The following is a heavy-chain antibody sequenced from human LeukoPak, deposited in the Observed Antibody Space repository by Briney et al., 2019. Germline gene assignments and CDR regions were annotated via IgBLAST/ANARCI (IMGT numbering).Heavy chain of an antibody. CDR3: ARHSVAGYCSGGSCWMYYFDY. Sequence: GESLKISCKGSGYSFTSYWIGWVRRMPGKGLEWMGIIYPGDSDTRYSPSFQGQVTISADKSISTAYLQWSSLKASDTAMYYCARHSVAGYCSGGSCWMYYFDYWGQGTLVTVSS. D-gene: IGHD2-15*01. V-gene: IGHV5-51*01. CDR1: GYSFTSYW. CDR2: IYPGDSDT. J-gene: IGHJ4*02.